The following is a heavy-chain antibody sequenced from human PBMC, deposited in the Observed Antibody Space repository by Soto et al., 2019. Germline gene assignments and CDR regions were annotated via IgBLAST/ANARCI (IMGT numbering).Heavy chain of an antibody. CDR3: AKFRAMATIHPFDY. J-gene: IGHJ4*02. V-gene: IGHV3-23*01. D-gene: IGHD5-12*01. CDR2: ISGSGGST. Sequence: EVQLLESVVCLLQPGGSLRLSGAASGFTFSSYAMSWVRQAPGKGLEWVSAISGSGGSTYYADSMKGRFTISRDNSKNTLYLQMNSLRAEDTAVYYCAKFRAMATIHPFDYWGQGTLVTVSS. CDR1: GFTFSSYA.